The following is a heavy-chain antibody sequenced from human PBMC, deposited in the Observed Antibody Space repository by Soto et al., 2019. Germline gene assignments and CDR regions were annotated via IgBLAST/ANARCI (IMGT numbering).Heavy chain of an antibody. J-gene: IGHJ4*02. Sequence: QVQLVESGGGVAQPGRSLRLSCAASGFTFSRYGMHWVRQAPGKGLEWVAHISFDESVRAYADSVRGRITISRDNSKNTLFMQMDSLTTDNTAMYYCAKPGYSFGGGGYRDPFDSWGPGALGTVSS. CDR2: ISFDESVR. CDR3: AKPGYSFGGGGYRDPFDS. V-gene: IGHV3-30*18. CDR1: GFTFSRYG. D-gene: IGHD2-21*01.